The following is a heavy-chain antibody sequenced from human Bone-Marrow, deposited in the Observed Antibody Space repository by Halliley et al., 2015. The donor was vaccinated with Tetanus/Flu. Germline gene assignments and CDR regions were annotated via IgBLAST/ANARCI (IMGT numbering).Heavy chain of an antibody. J-gene: IGHJ4*02. CDR3: ARDRGVTVAGNDFDF. D-gene: IGHD6-19*01. CDR2: ISRGGSNM. V-gene: IGHV3-48*03. Sequence: ISRGGSNMYYADSVKGRFTVSRDNAKNSLYLQMNSLRVDDTAVYFCARDRGVTVAGNDFDFWGQGALVTVSS.